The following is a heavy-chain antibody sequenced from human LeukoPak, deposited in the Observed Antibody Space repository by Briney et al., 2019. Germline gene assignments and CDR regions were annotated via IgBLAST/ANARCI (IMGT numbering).Heavy chain of an antibody. J-gene: IGHJ6*03. CDR2: IYYSGST. CDR3: ARGGDSYMDV. V-gene: IGHV4-39*01. Sequence: SETLSLTCTVPSVSISRTTYYWGWIRQPPGKGLEWIGTIYYSGSTYYNPSLKSRVTISVDTSTNQSSLKLTSVTASDTAVYYCARGGDSYMDVWGKGTTVTVSS. D-gene: IGHD3-16*01. CDR1: SVSISRTTYY.